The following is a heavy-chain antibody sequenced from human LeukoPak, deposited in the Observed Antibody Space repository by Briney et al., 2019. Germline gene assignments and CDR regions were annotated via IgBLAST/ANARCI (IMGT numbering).Heavy chain of an antibody. Sequence: TIHWVRQAPGKGLEWVAVLSYDGINEYYADSVKGRFTISRDNSKTTLYLQMNSLRGEDTAVYYCAREEIIGWFDPWGQGSLVTVSS. V-gene: IGHV3-30-3*01. J-gene: IGHJ5*02. CDR1: T. D-gene: IGHD3-16*02. CDR2: LSYDGINE. CDR3: AREEIIGWFDP.